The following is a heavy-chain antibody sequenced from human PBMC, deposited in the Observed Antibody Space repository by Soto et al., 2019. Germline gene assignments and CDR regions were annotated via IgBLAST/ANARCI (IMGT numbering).Heavy chain of an antibody. V-gene: IGHV3-74*01. CDR2: INSDGSST. D-gene: IGHD3-10*01. Sequence: GGSLRLACAASGFTFSSYLMHWVRQAPGKGLVWVSRINSDGSSTSYADSVKGRFTISRDNAKNTLYLQLNSLRAEDTAVSYCAREWFGESPPLAWWGQGTLVPVSS. J-gene: IGHJ4*02. CDR3: AREWFGESPPLAW. CDR1: GFTFSSYL.